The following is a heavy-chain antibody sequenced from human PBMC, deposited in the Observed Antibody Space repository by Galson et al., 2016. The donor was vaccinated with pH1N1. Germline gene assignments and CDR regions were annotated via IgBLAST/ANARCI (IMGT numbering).Heavy chain of an antibody. CDR3: AKVTGYLYGYVDY. V-gene: IGHV3-9*01. CDR2: ISWNSGSI. Sequence: SLRLSCAASGFTFDDYAMHWVRQAPGKGLEWVSGISWNSGSIGNADSVKGRFTISRDNAKNSLYLQMNSLRAEDTALYYCAKVTGYLYGYVDYWGQGTLVTVSS. CDR1: GFTFDDYA. D-gene: IGHD5-18*01. J-gene: IGHJ4*02.